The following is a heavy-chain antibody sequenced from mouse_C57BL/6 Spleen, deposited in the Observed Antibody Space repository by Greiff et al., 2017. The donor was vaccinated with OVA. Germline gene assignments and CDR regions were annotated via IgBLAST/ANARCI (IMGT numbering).Heavy chain of an antibody. D-gene: IGHD1-1*01. CDR1: GFTFSDYY. V-gene: IGHV5-16*01. Sequence: EVHLVESEGGLVQPGSSMKLSCTASGFTFSDYYMAWVRQVPEKGLEWVANINYDGSSTYYLDSLKSRFIISRDNAKNILYLQMSSLKSEDTATYYGARGGYYYGSSYYAMDYWGQGTSVTVSS. CDR3: ARGGYYYGSSYYAMDY. J-gene: IGHJ4*01. CDR2: INYDGSST.